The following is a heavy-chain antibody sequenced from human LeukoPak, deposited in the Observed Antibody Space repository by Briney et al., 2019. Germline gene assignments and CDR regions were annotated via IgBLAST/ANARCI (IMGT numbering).Heavy chain of an antibody. Sequence: SETLSLNCTVSGGSISSNYWSWLRQPPGKEREWIGYIYYSGSTNYNPSLKSRVAISVDTSKNQFSLKLSSVTAADSAVYYCARVGGSYLLYFDYWGQGTLVTVSS. CDR3: ARVGGSYLLYFDY. CDR1: GGSISSNY. D-gene: IGHD1-26*01. CDR2: IYYSGST. V-gene: IGHV4-59*01. J-gene: IGHJ4*02.